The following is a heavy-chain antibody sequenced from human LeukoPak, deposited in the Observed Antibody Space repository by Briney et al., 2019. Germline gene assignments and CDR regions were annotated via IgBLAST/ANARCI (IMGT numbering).Heavy chain of an antibody. Sequence: SETLSLTCAVYGGSFSGYYWSWIRQPPGKGLEWIGEINHSGSTNYNPSLKSRVTISVDTSKNQFSLKLSSVAAADTAVYYCARMSVVVPAAIVDSCCWFDPWGQGTLVTVSS. J-gene: IGHJ5*02. D-gene: IGHD2-2*01. CDR3: ARMSVVVPAAIVDSCCWFDP. CDR1: GGSFSGYY. CDR2: INHSGST. V-gene: IGHV4-34*01.